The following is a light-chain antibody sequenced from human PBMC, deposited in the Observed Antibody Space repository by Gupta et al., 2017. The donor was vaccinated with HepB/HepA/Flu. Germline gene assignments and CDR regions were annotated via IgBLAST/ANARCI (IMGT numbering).Light chain of an antibody. J-gene: IGKJ2*02. V-gene: IGKV3-20*01. CDR1: QTVTRDF. CDR3: QHDSNSLGI. Sequence: EIVLTQSPGTLSLSPGERATLSCRASQTVTRDFLAWYQQKPGQAPRLLIYGASSRATGIPDRFSGSGSGTDFTLTISSLEPEDFAVFYCQHDSNSLGIFGQGTKMDIK. CDR2: GAS.